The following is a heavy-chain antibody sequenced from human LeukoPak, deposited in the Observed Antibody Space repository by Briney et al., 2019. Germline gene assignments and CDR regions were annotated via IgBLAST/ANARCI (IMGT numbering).Heavy chain of an antibody. V-gene: IGHV6-1*01. J-gene: IGHJ4*02. CDR3: AGDRGVGAAVFFDY. CDR1: GDNVSSNSAT. CDR2: TYYRSKWYN. Sequence: SQTLSLTCAISGDNVSSNSATWNWIRQSPSRGLEWLGRTYYRSKWYNDYAVSVKSRMTIIPDASKNQFSLQLNSVTPDDTALYYCAGDRGVGAAVFFDYWGLGTLVTVSS. D-gene: IGHD6-13*01.